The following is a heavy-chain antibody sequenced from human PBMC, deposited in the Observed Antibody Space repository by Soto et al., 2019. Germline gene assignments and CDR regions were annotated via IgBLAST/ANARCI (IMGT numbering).Heavy chain of an antibody. Sequence: QVQLVQSGAEVKKPGSSVKVSCKASGGTFSSYAISWVRQAPGQGLEWRGGIIPIFGTANYAQKFRGRVTITADESTSTAYMELSSLRSEDTAVYYCARDARRYYDSSGYYSNWFDPWGQGTLVTVSS. J-gene: IGHJ5*02. V-gene: IGHV1-69*01. CDR2: IIPIFGTA. CDR3: ARDARRYYDSSGYYSNWFDP. D-gene: IGHD3-22*01. CDR1: GGTFSSYA.